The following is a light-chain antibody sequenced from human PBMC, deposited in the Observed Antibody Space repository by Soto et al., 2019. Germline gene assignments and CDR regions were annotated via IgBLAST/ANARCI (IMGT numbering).Light chain of an antibody. CDR1: SSDVGAYNY. V-gene: IGLV2-14*01. J-gene: IGLJ1*01. CDR3: TSYTSTSTYV. Sequence: QSALTQPASVSGPPGHSITISCTGTSSDVGAYNYVSWYQHHPGKAPRLVIYDVTNRPSGISDRFSGSKSGNTASLTISGLLAEDEADYYCTSYTSTSTYVFGTGTKVTVL. CDR2: DVT.